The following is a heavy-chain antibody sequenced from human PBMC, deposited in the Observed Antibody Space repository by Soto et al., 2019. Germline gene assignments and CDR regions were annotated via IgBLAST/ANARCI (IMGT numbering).Heavy chain of an antibody. V-gene: IGHV3-30-3*01. CDR3: ARPPPHRYCSGGSCYSYFDY. Sequence: GGSLRLSCAASGFTFSSYAMHWVRQAPGKGLEWVAVISYDGSNKYYADSVKGRFTISRDNSKNTLYLQMNSLGAEDTAVYYCARPPPHRYCSGGSCYSYFDYWGQGTLVTVSS. D-gene: IGHD2-15*01. CDR1: GFTFSSYA. J-gene: IGHJ4*02. CDR2: ISYDGSNK.